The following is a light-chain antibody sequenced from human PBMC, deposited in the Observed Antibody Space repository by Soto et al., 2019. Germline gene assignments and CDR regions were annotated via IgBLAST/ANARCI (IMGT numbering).Light chain of an antibody. CDR1: TGAVTSGHY. CDR3: LLSNSGTLHVV. J-gene: IGLJ2*01. Sequence: QAVVTQEPSLTVSQGGTVTLTCGSSTGAVTSGHYPYWFQQKPGQAPRTLIYDTSNKHSWTPARFSGSLLGGKAALTLSGAQPEDEAEYYCLLSNSGTLHVVFGGGTKLTVL. V-gene: IGLV7-46*01. CDR2: DTS.